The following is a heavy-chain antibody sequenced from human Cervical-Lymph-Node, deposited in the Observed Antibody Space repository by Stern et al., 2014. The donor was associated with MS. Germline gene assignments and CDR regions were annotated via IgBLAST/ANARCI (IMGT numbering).Heavy chain of an antibody. Sequence: VQLVESGAGVVQPGRSLRLSCAASGFTFSSYGLHWVRHAPAKGLEWGAVIWYDGSNKYYADSVKGRFTISRDNSKNTLYLQMNSLRAEDTAVYYCARPSHGYYYGMDVWGQGTTVTVSS. CDR2: IWYDGSNK. J-gene: IGHJ6*02. CDR1: GFTFSSYG. V-gene: IGHV3-33*01. CDR3: ARPSHGYYYGMDV. D-gene: IGHD2-8*01.